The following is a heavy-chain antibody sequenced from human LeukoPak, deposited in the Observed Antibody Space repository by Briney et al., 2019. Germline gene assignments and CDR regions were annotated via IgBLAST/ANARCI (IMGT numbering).Heavy chain of an antibody. J-gene: IGHJ5*02. V-gene: IGHV1-8*01. D-gene: IGHD3-3*01. CDR3: ARAMYDFWSGYYTRFDP. CDR1: GYTFTSYD. Sequence: ASVKVSCKASGYTFTSYDINWVRQATGQGIEWMGWMNPNSGNTGYAQKFQGRVTMTRNTSISTAYMELSSLRSEDTAVYYCARAMYDFWSGYYTRFDPWGQGTLSPSPQ. CDR2: MNPNSGNT.